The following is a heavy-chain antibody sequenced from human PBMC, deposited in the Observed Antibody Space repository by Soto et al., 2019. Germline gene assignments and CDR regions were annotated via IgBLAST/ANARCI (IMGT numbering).Heavy chain of an antibody. Sequence: QDQLLQSGAEVKKPGSSVKVSCKASGGTFYNYGFSWMRQAPGQGLEWMGRIIPVLGVPSYAEKFQGRVTSFPEKSTTTFCMALSNLRSQHTAIYYCARESSFPGILQSLPCAFWGHGNVVTVSS. V-gene: IGHV1-69*04. CDR2: IIPVLGVP. CDR3: ARESSFPGILQSLPCAF. D-gene: IGHD6-6*01. CDR1: GGTFYNYG. J-gene: IGHJ4*01.